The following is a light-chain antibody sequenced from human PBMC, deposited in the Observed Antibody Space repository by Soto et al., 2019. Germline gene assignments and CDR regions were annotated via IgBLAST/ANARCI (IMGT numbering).Light chain of an antibody. CDR1: SGEVGKFNL. J-gene: IGLJ1*01. CDR3: CSYAGDTTFYV. Sequence: QSVLTQPASVSGSPGQSITISCTGTSGEVGKFNLVSWYQHHPGRAPKLIIYDVTQWPSGASTRFSGSKSGNTASLTIFGLQADDEADYYCCSYAGDTTFYVFGTGTKLTVL. CDR2: DVT. V-gene: IGLV2-23*02.